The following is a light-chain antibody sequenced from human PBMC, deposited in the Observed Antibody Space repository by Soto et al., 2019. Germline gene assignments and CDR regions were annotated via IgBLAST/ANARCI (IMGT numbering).Light chain of an antibody. CDR3: QQYDRSPLIT. CDR1: QPVNSNY. V-gene: IGKV3-20*01. Sequence: EIVLTQSPGTLSLSPGERATLSCRASQPVNSNYLAWYQQRAGQAPRLLIYGASTRAADIPDRFSGSGSGTDFTLPISRLEPADFAVYYCQQYDRSPLITFGGGTKVEIK. CDR2: GAS. J-gene: IGKJ4*01.